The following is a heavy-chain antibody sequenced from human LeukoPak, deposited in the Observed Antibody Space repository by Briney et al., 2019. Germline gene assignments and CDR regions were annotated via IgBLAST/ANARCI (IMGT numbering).Heavy chain of an antibody. D-gene: IGHD4-23*01. V-gene: IGHV5-51*01. CDR3: ARRDYGGTSAAFDI. Sequence: GESLKISCRGSGYNFTTYWVAWVRHMSGKGLEWMGIIFPGDSDTRYRPSFQGQVTISADKSISTAYLQWSSLKASDTAMYYCARRDYGGTSAAFDIWGQGTMVTVSS. J-gene: IGHJ3*02. CDR2: IFPGDSDT. CDR1: GYNFTTYW.